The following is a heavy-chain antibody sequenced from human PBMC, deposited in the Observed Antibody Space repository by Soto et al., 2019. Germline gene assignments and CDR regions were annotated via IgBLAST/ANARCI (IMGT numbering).Heavy chain of an antibody. CDR1: GGSFSGYY. Sequence: SETLSLTCAVYGGSFSGYYWSWIRQPPGKGLEWIGEINHGGSTNYNPSLKSRVTISVDTSKNQFSLKLSSVTAADTAVYYCARSGPVAMTYYYYCGMDVWDQVTTGTVSS. V-gene: IGHV4-34*01. CDR3: ARSGPVAMTYYYYCGMDV. D-gene: IGHD5-12*01. J-gene: IGHJ6*02. CDR2: INHGGST.